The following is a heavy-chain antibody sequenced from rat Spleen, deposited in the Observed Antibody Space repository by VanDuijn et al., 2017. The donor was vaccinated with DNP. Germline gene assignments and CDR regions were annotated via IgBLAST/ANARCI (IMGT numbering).Heavy chain of an antibody. CDR2: ISTSGGST. Sequence: EVQLVESGGGLVQPGRSLKLSCAASGFTFSDYYMAWIRQAPTKGLEWVASISTSGGSTYYRDSVKGRFTISRDNAKSTLYLQMDSLRSEDTATYYCATLNWEFGYWYFDFWGPGTMVTVSS. D-gene: IGHD5-1*01. J-gene: IGHJ1*01. CDR3: ATLNWEFGYWYFDF. CDR1: GFTFSDYY. V-gene: IGHV5-25*01.